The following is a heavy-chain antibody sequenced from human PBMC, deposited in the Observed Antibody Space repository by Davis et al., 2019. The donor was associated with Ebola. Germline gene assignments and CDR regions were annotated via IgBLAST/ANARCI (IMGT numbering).Heavy chain of an antibody. J-gene: IGHJ6*02. CDR2: LGLSGDT. V-gene: IGHV3-23*01. CDR1: GFVFSSYV. CDR3: ARATGMDV. Sequence: GESLKISCAASGFVFSSYVMSWVRRAPGKGLEWVSTLGLSGDTYYADSVKGRFTISRDNSKNTLYLQMNSLRAEDTAVYYCARATGMDVWGQGTTVTVSS.